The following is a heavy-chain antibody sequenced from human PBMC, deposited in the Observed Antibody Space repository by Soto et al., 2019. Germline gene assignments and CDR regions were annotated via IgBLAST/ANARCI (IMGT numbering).Heavy chain of an antibody. D-gene: IGHD3-9*01. Sequence: GGSLRLSCAASGFTFSNAWMSWVRQAPGKGLEWVGRIKSKTDGGTTDYAAPVKGRFTISRDDSKNTLYLQMNSLKTEDTAVYYCTTDQSARYFDWYTYYYYMDVWGKGTTVTVSS. J-gene: IGHJ6*03. CDR3: TTDQSARYFDWYTYYYYMDV. V-gene: IGHV3-15*01. CDR1: GFTFSNAW. CDR2: IKSKTDGGTT.